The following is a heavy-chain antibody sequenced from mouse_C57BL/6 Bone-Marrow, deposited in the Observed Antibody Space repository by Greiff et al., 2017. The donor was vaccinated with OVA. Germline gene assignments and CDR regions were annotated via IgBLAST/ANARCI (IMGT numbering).Heavy chain of an antibody. D-gene: IGHD2-5*01. CDR1: GYTFTSYW. CDR3: TRVSYSNYFDY. J-gene: IGHJ2*01. CDR2: IYPGNSDT. V-gene: IGHV1-5*01. Sequence: VQLQQSGTVLARPGASVTMSCKTSGYTFTSYWMHWVKQRPGQGLEWIGAIYPGNSDTSYNQKFKGKAKLTAVTSASTAYMELSSLTNEDSAVYYCTRVSYSNYFDYWGQGTTLTVSS.